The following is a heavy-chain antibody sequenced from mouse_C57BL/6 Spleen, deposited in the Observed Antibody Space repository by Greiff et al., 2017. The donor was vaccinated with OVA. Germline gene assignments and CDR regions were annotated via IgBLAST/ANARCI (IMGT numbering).Heavy chain of an antibody. V-gene: IGHV14-2*01. D-gene: IGHD1-1*01. CDR3: ARSGTVVAPFDY. Sequence: EVQLQQSGAELVKPGASVKLSCTASGFTIKDYYMHWVKQRPEQGLEWIGRIDPEAGETKYAPKFQGKATITADTSSNTAYLQLSSLTSEDTAVYYCARSGTVVAPFDYWGQGTTLTVSS. CDR1: GFTIKDYY. CDR2: IDPEAGET. J-gene: IGHJ2*01.